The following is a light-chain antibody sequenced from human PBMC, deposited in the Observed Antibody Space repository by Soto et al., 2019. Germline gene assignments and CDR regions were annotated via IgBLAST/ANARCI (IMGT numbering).Light chain of an antibody. CDR1: QIISTRY. V-gene: IGKV3-20*01. Sequence: EIVLTQSPGTLSLSPGERATLSCRTSQIISTRYLAWYQQKPGQAPRLLMSGTSSRATGIPDRFSGSGSGTDFTLTISRLEPEDFGVYYCQQYGTSPPITFGQGTRLDIK. J-gene: IGKJ5*01. CDR2: GTS. CDR3: QQYGTSPPIT.